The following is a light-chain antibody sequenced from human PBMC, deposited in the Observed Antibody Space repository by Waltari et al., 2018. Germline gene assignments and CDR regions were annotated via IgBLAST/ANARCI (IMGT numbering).Light chain of an antibody. Sequence: EIVLTQSPATLSLSPGERDTLSCRASQSVSSYLAWYQQKPGQAPRLLIYDASNSATGIPARFSGSGSGTDFTLTISSLEPEDFAVYYCQQRSNWPLTFGGGTKVEIK. CDR3: QQRSNWPLT. V-gene: IGKV3-11*01. CDR1: QSVSSY. J-gene: IGKJ4*01. CDR2: DAS.